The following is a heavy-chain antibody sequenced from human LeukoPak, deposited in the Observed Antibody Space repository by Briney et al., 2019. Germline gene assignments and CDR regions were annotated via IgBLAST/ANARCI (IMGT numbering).Heavy chain of an antibody. CDR3: ATSTTVTTLQGHYYYYYMDV. CDR2: IYPGDSDT. D-gene: IGHD4-17*01. V-gene: IGHV5-51*01. Sequence: GESLKISCKGSGYSFTSYWIGWVRQMPGKSLEWMGIIYPGDSDTRYSPSFQGQVTISADKSISTAYLQWSSLKASDTAMYYCATSTTVTTLQGHYYYYYMDVWGKGTTVTVSS. CDR1: GYSFTSYW. J-gene: IGHJ6*03.